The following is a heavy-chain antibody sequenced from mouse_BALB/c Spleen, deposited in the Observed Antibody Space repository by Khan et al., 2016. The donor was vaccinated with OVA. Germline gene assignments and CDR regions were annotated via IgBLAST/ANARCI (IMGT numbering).Heavy chain of an antibody. CDR2: IKYSGST. D-gene: IGHD1-1*01. V-gene: IGHV3-2*02. CDR3: ASSGTITTVVVTDFDF. J-gene: IGHJ2*02. Sequence: EVQLQESGPGLVKPSQSLSLTCTVTGYSITSDYAWNWIRQFPGNKLEWMGYIKYSGSTSYNPSLKSRISITRDTSKNQFFLQLNVVTTEDTATDYCASSGTITTVVVTDFDFWGQGTSLTVSS. CDR1: GYSITSDYA.